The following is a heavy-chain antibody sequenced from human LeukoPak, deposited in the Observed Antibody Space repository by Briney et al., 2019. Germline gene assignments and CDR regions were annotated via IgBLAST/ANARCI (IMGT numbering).Heavy chain of an antibody. D-gene: IGHD2-2*01. CDR3: ARDRPYQLLDHYGMDV. V-gene: IGHV3-30-3*01. CDR2: ISYDGSNK. CDR1: GFTFSSYA. J-gene: IGHJ6*02. Sequence: GRSLRLSCAASGFTFSSYAMHWVRQAPGKGLEWVAVISYDGSNKYYADSVKGRFTISRDNSKNTLYLQMNSLRAEDTAVYYCARDRPYQLLDHYGMDVWGQGTTVTVSS.